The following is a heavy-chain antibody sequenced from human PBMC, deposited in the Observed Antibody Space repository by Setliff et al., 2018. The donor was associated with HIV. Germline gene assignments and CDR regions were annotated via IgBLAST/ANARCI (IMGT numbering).Heavy chain of an antibody. Sequence: PSETLSLTCTVSGASISSYYWNWFRQPAGKGLESLGRIYTSGNMIHNPSLKSRVTMSADTSRNQLSLKLSSVTAADTAVYYCARGIGTRYNYYMDVWGIGTTVTVSS. J-gene: IGHJ6*03. CDR3: ARGIGTRYNYYMDV. CDR2: IYTSGNM. D-gene: IGHD1-20*01. CDR1: GASISSYY. V-gene: IGHV4-4*07.